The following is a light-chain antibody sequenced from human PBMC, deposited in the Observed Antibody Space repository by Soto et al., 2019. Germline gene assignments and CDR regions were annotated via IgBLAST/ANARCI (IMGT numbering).Light chain of an antibody. J-gene: IGKJ2*01. CDR1: QGISNF. CDR2: AAS. CDR3: QKYNSAPYT. V-gene: IGKV1-27*01. Sequence: DIQMTQSPFSLSASVGDRVTITCRASQGISNFLAWYQQKPGKVPKLLIYAASTLQSGVPSPFSGSGSGTDFTLTINNLQPEDFATYYCQKYNSAPYTFGQGTKLEIK.